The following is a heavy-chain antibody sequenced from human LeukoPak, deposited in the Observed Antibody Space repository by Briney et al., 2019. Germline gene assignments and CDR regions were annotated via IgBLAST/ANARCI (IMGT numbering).Heavy chain of an antibody. CDR3: ARDNRGEVVDY. J-gene: IGHJ4*02. Sequence: GGSLRLSCAASGFTFNSFAMSWVRQAPGKGLEWVSGMSGSGGRTYYADSVKGRFTISRDNAKNSLYLQMNSLRAEDTAVYYCARDNRGEVVDYWGQGTLVTVSS. D-gene: IGHD3-10*01. CDR2: MSGSGGRT. V-gene: IGHV3-23*01. CDR1: GFTFNSFA.